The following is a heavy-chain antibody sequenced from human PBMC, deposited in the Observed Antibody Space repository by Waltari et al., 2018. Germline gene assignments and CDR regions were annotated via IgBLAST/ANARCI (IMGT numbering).Heavy chain of an antibody. V-gene: IGHV1-3*01. Sequence: QVQLVQSGAEVKKPGASVKVSCKASGYTFTSYAMHWVRQAPGQRLEWMGWINAGNGNTKYSQKFQGRVTITRDTSASTAYMELSSLRSEDTAVYYCARGAVGGWYYFDYWGQGTLVTVSS. J-gene: IGHJ4*02. CDR3: ARGAVGGWYYFDY. CDR1: GYTFTSYA. D-gene: IGHD6-19*01. CDR2: INAGNGNT.